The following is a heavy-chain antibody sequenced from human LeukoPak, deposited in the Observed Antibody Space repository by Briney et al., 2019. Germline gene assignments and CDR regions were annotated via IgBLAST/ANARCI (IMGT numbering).Heavy chain of an antibody. Sequence: GGSLRLSCAASGFTFSSYAMSWVRQAPGKGLEWVSAISGSGGSTYYADSVKGRFTISRDNSKNTLYLQMNSLRAEDTAVYYCAKGGYSSSWYVMIWSDPWGQGTLVTVSS. CDR2: ISGSGGST. V-gene: IGHV3-23*01. CDR3: AKGGYSSSWYVMIWSDP. J-gene: IGHJ5*02. CDR1: GFTFSSYA. D-gene: IGHD6-13*01.